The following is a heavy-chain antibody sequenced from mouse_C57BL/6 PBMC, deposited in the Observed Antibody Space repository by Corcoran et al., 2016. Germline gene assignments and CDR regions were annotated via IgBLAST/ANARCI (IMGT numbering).Heavy chain of an antibody. V-gene: IGHV9-3*01. CDR3: ARENDIY. CDR1: GYTFTTYG. CDR2: INTYSGVP. J-gene: IGHJ4*01. Sequence: QIQLVQSGPELTKPGETVKISCKASGYTFTTYGMSWVKQAPGKGLKWMGWINTYSGVPTYADDFQGRFAFSLETSASTAYLQINNLKNEDTATDFCARENDIYGCQGTSVTVSS.